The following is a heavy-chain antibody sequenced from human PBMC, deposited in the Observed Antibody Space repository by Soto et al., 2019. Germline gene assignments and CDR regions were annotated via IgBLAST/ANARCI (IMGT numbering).Heavy chain of an antibody. V-gene: IGHV3-66*01. D-gene: IGHD1-26*01. CDR2: IYSGGST. J-gene: IGHJ3*02. Sequence: GGSLRLSCAASGFTVSTNYMTWVRQAPGKGLEWVSVIYSGGSTYYADSVKGRFTIFRDNSKNTLYLQMNSLTAEDTAVYYCATNGGHMVGVTRAFDIWGQGTMVTVSS. CDR3: ATNGGHMVGVTRAFDI. CDR1: GFTVSTNY.